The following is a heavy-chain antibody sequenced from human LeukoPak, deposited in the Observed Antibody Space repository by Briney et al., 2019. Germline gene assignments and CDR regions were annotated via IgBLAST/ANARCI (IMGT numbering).Heavy chain of an antibody. CDR3: ARRGHDYGGNDYYGMDV. CDR1: GGSISSYY. CDR2: IYTSGST. Sequence: PSETLSLTCTVSGGSISSYYWSWIRQPPGKGLEWIGYIYTSGSTNYNPSLKSRVTISVDTSKNQFSLKLSSVTAADTAVYYCARRGHDYGGNDYYGMDVWGQGTTVTVSS. J-gene: IGHJ6*02. D-gene: IGHD4-23*01. V-gene: IGHV4-4*08.